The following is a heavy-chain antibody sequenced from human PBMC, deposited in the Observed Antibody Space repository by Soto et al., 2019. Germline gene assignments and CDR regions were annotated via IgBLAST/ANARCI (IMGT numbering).Heavy chain of an antibody. V-gene: IGHV1-3*01. CDR2: INAGNGNT. J-gene: IGHJ6*02. Sequence: GQRLEWMGWINAGNGNTKYSQKFQGRVTITRDTSASTAYMELSSLRSEDTAVYYFALGSPVPHCYYGMDVLVQGTTVPGSS. D-gene: IGHD6-13*01. CDR3: ALGSPVPHCYYGMDV.